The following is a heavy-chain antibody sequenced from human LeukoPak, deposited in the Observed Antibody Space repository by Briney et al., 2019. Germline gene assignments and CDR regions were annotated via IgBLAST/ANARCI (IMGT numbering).Heavy chain of an antibody. CDR3: AREGLGELTLDC. V-gene: IGHV1-18*01. Sequence: ASVKVSCKSFGYTFSTYGISWVRQASGQGLEWMGWISTDNGDTTYAQKFQGRVTMTTDTSTGTAYMELRSLRSDDTAVYYCAREGLGELTLDCWGQGTLVTVSS. CDR2: ISTDNGDT. D-gene: IGHD3-16*01. J-gene: IGHJ4*02. CDR1: GYTFSTYG.